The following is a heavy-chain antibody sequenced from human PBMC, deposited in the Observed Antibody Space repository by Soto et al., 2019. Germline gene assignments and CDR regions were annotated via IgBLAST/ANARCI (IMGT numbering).Heavy chain of an antibody. J-gene: IGHJ6*02. D-gene: IGHD6-6*01. V-gene: IGHV4-59*01. CDR2: IYYSGST. Sequence: SETLSLTCTVSGGSISSYYWSWIRQPPGKGLEWIGYIYYSGSTNYNPSLKSRVTISVDTSKNQFSLKLSSVTAADTAVYYCARDLLGSSSFTDYYYYYGMDVWGQGTKVTGSS. CDR1: GGSISSYY. CDR3: ARDLLGSSSFTDYYYYYGMDV.